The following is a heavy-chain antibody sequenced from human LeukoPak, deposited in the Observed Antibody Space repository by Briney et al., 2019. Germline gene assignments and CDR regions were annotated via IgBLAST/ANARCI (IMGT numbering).Heavy chain of an antibody. Sequence: SETLSLTCTVSGGSISSYYWSWIRQPAGKGLEWIGRIYTSGSTNYNPSLKSRVTMSVDTSKNQFPLKLSSVTAADTAVYYCARDRLRNFSFDPWGQGTLVTVSS. V-gene: IGHV4-4*07. J-gene: IGHJ5*02. CDR2: IYTSGST. CDR1: GGSISSYY. CDR3: ARDRLRNFSFDP. D-gene: IGHD4-11*01.